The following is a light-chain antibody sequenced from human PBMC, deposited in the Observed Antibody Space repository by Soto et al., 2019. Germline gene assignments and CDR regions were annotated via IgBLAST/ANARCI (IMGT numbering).Light chain of an antibody. CDR1: QSISSY. Sequence: DIQMTQSPSSLSASVVDRVTITFRASQSISSYLNWYQQKPGKAPKLLIYAASSLQSGVPSRFSGSGSGTDFTLTISSLQPEDFATYYCQQSYSTPRLTFGGGTKVDNK. V-gene: IGKV1-39*01. J-gene: IGKJ4*01. CDR3: QQSYSTPRLT. CDR2: AAS.